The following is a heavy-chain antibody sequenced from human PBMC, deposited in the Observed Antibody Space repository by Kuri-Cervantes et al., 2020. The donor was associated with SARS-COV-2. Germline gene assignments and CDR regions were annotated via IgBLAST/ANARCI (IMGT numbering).Heavy chain of an antibody. D-gene: IGHD2-2*02. V-gene: IGHV3-23*01. Sequence: GGSLRLSCAASGFTFSSYAMSWVRQAPGKGLEWVSAISGSGGSTYYADSVKGRFTISRDNSKNTLYPQMNSLRAEDTAVYYCAKDRVPAAIQYYYYGMDVWGQGTTVTVSS. CDR1: GFTFSSYA. CDR3: AKDRVPAAIQYYYYGMDV. J-gene: IGHJ6*02. CDR2: ISGSGGST.